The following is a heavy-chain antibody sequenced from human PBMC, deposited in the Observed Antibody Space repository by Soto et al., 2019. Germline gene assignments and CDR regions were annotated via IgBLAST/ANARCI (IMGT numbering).Heavy chain of an antibody. CDR3: ARDQEKWYYYDSSGSGAFDI. Sequence: GGSLRLCCAASGFTVSSYEMNWGRQAPGKGLEWVSYISSSGSTIYYADSVKGRFTISRDNAKNSLYLQMNSLRAEDTAVYYCARDQEKWYYYDSSGSGAFDIWGQGTMVTVSS. CDR1: GFTVSSYE. J-gene: IGHJ3*02. D-gene: IGHD3-22*01. V-gene: IGHV3-48*03. CDR2: ISSSGSTI.